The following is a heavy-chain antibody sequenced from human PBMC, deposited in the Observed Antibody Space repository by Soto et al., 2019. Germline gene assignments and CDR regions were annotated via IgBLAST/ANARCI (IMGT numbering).Heavy chain of an antibody. J-gene: IGHJ6*02. CDR1: GYTFTSYA. CDR2: INAGNGNT. V-gene: IGHV1-3*01. D-gene: IGHD3-3*01. Sequence: QVQLVQSGAEVKKPGASVKVSCKASGYTFTSYAMHWVRQAPGQRLEWMGWINAGNGNTKYSQKFQGRVTITRDTSASTAYMELSSLRSEDTALYYCARVRRFLECCMDVWGQGTTVTVSS. CDR3: ARVRRFLECCMDV.